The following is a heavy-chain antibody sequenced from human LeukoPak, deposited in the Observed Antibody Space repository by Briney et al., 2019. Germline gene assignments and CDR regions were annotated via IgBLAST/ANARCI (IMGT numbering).Heavy chain of an antibody. CDR1: GFTVSSNY. CDR3: ARESIAAAGEFDY. D-gene: IGHD6-13*01. J-gene: IGHJ4*02. Sequence: PGGSLRLSCAASGFTVSSNYMSWVRQAPGKGLEWVPVIYSGGSTYYADSVKGRFTISRDNSKNTLYLQMNSLRAEDTAVYYCARESIAAAGEFDYWGQGTLVTVSS. CDR2: IYSGGST. V-gene: IGHV3-66*01.